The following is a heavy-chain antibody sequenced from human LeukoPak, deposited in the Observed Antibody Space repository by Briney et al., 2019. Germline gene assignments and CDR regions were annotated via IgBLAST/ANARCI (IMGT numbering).Heavy chain of an antibody. V-gene: IGHV1-69*13. J-gene: IGHJ6*03. Sequence: SVKVSCKASGGTFSSYAISWVRQAPGQGLEWMGGIIPIFGTANYPQKFQGRVTITADESTSTAYMELSSLRSEDTAVYYCARWRASGGYYYYYYMDVWGKGTTVTVSS. D-gene: IGHD3-10*01. CDR1: GGTFSSYA. CDR3: ARWRASGGYYYYYYMDV. CDR2: IIPIFGTA.